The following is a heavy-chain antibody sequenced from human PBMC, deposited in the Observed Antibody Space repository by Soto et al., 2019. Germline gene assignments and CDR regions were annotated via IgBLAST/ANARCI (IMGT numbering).Heavy chain of an antibody. CDR1: GGSISSYY. Sequence: SGTLYLTCTVSGGSISSYYWSWIRQPPGKGLEWIGYIYYSGSTNYNPSLKSRVTISVDTSKNQFSLKLSSVTAADTAVYYCARVSRYIFAYWGQGTLVTVSP. CDR2: IYYSGST. CDR3: ARVSRYIFAY. V-gene: IGHV4-59*01. J-gene: IGHJ4*02. D-gene: IGHD3-9*01.